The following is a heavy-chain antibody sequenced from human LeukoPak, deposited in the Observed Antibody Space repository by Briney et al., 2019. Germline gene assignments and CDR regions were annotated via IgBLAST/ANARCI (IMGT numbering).Heavy chain of an antibody. J-gene: IGHJ4*02. CDR1: GFTFSSYA. CDR3: AKGRITMVRYVVDFDY. D-gene: IGHD3-10*01. V-gene: IGHV3-23*01. CDR2: ISGSGGST. Sequence: PGGSLRLSCAASGFTFSSYAMSWVRQAPGKGLEWVSAISGSGGSTYYADSVKGRFTISRDNSKNTLYLQMNSLRAEDTAVYYCAKGRITMVRYVVDFDYWGQGTLVTVSS.